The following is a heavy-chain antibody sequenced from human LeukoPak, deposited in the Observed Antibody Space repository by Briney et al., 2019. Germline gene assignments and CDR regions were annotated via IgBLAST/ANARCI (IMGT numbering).Heavy chain of an antibody. CDR1: GFIFSNYA. Sequence: GGSLRLSCAASGFIFSNYAVSWVRQAPGKGLEWVSYISSSGSTIYYADSVKGRFTISRDNAKNSLYLQMNRLRAEDTAVYYCAELGITMIGGVWGKGTTVTISS. V-gene: IGHV3-48*03. D-gene: IGHD3-10*02. CDR3: AELGITMIGGV. CDR2: ISSSGSTI. J-gene: IGHJ6*04.